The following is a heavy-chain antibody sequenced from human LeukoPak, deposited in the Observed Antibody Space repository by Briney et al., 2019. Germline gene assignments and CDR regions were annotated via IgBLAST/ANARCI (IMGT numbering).Heavy chain of an antibody. Sequence: GGSLRLSCAASGFTFSSYSMNWVRQALGKGLEWVSSISSSSSYIYYADSVKGRFTISRDNAKNSLYLQRNSLRAEDPAVYYCARLRYFDWLPSSWFDPWGQGTLVTVSS. V-gene: IGHV3-21*01. CDR1: GFTFSSYS. J-gene: IGHJ5*02. CDR2: ISSSSSYI. CDR3: ARLRYFDWLPSSWFDP. D-gene: IGHD3-9*01.